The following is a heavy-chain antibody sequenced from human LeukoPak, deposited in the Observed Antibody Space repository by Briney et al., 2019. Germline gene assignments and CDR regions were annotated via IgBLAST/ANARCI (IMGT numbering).Heavy chain of an antibody. V-gene: IGHV4-59*01. D-gene: IGHD2-8*01. CDR2: FHSSRTT. CDR3: ARGPLGLCP. Sequence: SETLPHTCTVSGGSISGYSWTWIRQPPGQGLEWIGYFHSSRTTSYNPSLTGRVTISVDTAMDQISLKLNSVTAADTAVYYCARGPLGLCPWGQGAPVTVSS. CDR1: GGSISGYS. J-gene: IGHJ1*01.